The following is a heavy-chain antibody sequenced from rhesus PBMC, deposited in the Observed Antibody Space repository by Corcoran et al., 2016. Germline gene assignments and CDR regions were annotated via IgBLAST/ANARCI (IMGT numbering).Heavy chain of an antibody. Sequence: QVQLQESGPGLVKPSETLSLTCAVSGYSISSGYYWGWIRQPPGKGLEYMGYIRGYRGSTYYNPSLKSRVTISKDTSKNQFSLKLNSATAADTAVYYCARPLSGDLMGWVDYWGQGVLVTVSS. CDR2: IRGYRGST. CDR1: GYSISSGYY. CDR3: ARPLSGDLMGWVDY. V-gene: IGHV4-99*01. D-gene: IGHD7-45*01. J-gene: IGHJ4*01.